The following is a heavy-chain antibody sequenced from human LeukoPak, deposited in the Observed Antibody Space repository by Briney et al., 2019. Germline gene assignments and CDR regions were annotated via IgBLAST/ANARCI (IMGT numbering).Heavy chain of an antibody. Sequence: GGSLRLSCAASGFTFSSCHIHWIRQAPGMGLEWVALVWHDGSKTYYADSVKGRFTVSRDNSKNTLYLQMNSLRAEDTAVYYCATIVGGDYWGQGTLVTVSS. D-gene: IGHD3-22*01. CDR3: ATIVGGDY. CDR2: VWHDGSKT. J-gene: IGHJ4*02. CDR1: GFTFSSCH. V-gene: IGHV3-30*02.